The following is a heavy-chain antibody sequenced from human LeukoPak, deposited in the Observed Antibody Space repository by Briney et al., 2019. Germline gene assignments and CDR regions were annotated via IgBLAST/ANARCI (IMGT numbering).Heavy chain of an antibody. CDR2: IYSGGST. V-gene: IGHV3-53*01. J-gene: IGHJ6*03. CDR3: ARDYYYYMDV. CDR1: GFTFSSYA. Sequence: GGSLRLSCAASGFTFSSYAMSWGRQAPGKGLEWVSVIYSGGSTYYADSVKGRFTISRDNSKNTLYLQMNSLRAEDTAVYYCARDYYYYMDVWGKGTTVTISS.